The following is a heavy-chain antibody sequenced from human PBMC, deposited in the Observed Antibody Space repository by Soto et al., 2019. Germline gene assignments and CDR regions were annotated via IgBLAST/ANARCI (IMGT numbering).Heavy chain of an antibody. CDR2: IYYSGST. Sequence: PSETLSLTCTVSGCSISSGGYYWSWIRQHPGKGLEWIGYIYYSGSTYYNPSLKSRVTISVDTSKNQFSLKLSSVTAADTAVYYCAASGYDFWSGLPQPWFDPWGQGTLVTAPQ. V-gene: IGHV4-31*03. D-gene: IGHD3-3*01. J-gene: IGHJ5*02. CDR3: AASGYDFWSGLPQPWFDP. CDR1: GCSISSGGYY.